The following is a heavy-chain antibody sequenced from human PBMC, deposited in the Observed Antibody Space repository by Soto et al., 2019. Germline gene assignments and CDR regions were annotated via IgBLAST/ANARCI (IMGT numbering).Heavy chain of an antibody. V-gene: IGHV4-59*12. CDR3: AREEAVRIERWFDP. CDR1: GDSIRSYY. J-gene: IGHJ5*02. D-gene: IGHD2-15*01. Sequence: PSETLSLTCTVSGDSIRSYYWSWIRQPPGKGLEWIGYIYYSGYTSYNPSLKSRVTISVDTSKMQVSLKLSSVTAADTAVYYCAREEAVRIERWFDPWGQGALVTVSS. CDR2: IYYSGYT.